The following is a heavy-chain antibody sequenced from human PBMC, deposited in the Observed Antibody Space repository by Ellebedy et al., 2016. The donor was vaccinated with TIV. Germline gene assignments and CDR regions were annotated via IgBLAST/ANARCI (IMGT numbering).Heavy chain of an antibody. Sequence: GGSLRLXXAASGFTFRNSGMHWVRQAPGKGLEWVTFISYDGTNKSYADSVKGRFTISRDNSKNTLFLQMNSLRAEDTAVYYCAKGGSSDTGCDYWGQGTLVTVSS. CDR3: AKGGSSDTGCDY. CDR1: GFTFRNSG. J-gene: IGHJ4*02. D-gene: IGHD2-2*01. CDR2: ISYDGTNK. V-gene: IGHV3-30*18.